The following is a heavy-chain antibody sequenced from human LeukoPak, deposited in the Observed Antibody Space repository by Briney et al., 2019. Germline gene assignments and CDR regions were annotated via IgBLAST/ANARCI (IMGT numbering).Heavy chain of an antibody. D-gene: IGHD3-22*01. CDR3: ARDRWRYYDSSVYLTAWFDP. CDR1: GGSISSSSYD. V-gene: IGHV4-39*07. J-gene: IGHJ5*02. Sequence: SETLSLTCTVSGGSISSSSYDWGWLRQPPGKGREWIGSIYYRGSTYNNPSLKSRVTIAVDTSKNQVSLKLSTVSAADTAVYYCARDRWRYYDSSVYLTAWFDPWGQGTLVTVSS. CDR2: IYYRGST.